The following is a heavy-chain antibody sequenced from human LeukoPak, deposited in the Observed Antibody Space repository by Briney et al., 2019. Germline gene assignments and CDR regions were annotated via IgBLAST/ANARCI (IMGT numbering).Heavy chain of an antibody. D-gene: IGHD2-2*01. J-gene: IGHJ5*02. CDR2: INHSGST. Sequence: PGGSLRLSCAASGFTFSSYSMNWVRQPPGKGLEWIGEINHSGSTNYNPSLKSRVTISVDTSKNQFSLKLSSVTAADTAVYYCARGRVVPAARGFDPWGQGTLVTVSS. CDR1: GFTFSSYS. V-gene: IGHV4-34*01. CDR3: ARGRVVPAARGFDP.